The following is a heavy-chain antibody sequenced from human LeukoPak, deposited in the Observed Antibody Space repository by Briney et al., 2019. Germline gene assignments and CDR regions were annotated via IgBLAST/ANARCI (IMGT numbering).Heavy chain of an antibody. Sequence: SETLSLTCAVYSGSFSGYFWTWIRHSPGKGAEGDGEINHSGTTNYNPSLKNRVTVSADTSKDQFSLRLSSVSAADTAVYYCARGRIAARLLRAFDIWGQGTMVTVSS. D-gene: IGHD6-6*01. V-gene: IGHV4-34*01. J-gene: IGHJ3*02. CDR2: INHSGTT. CDR3: ARGRIAARLLRAFDI. CDR1: SGSFSGYF.